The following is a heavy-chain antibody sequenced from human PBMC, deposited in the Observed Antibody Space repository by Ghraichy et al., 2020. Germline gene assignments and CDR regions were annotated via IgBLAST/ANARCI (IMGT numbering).Heavy chain of an antibody. CDR3: ARDQGVSADNYRYGMDF. CDR1: GGSISSGGYY. V-gene: IGHV4-31*03. Sequence: SETLSLTCTVSGGSISSGGYYWSWIRQPPGKGLEWIGYIFNSGSTYYNPSLKSRVIISVVTSKNQFSLKLRSVTAADTAVYYCARDQGVSADNYRYGMDFWGQGTRVTVSS. D-gene: IGHD3-10*01. CDR2: IFNSGST. J-gene: IGHJ6*02.